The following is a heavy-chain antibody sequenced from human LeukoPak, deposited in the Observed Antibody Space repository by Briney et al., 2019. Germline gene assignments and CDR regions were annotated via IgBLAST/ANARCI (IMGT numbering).Heavy chain of an antibody. CDR3: AKLHTVQLRLWFGELLSYFQH. Sequence: GGSLRLSCAASGFTFSSYAMSWVRQAPGKGLEWVSAISGSGGSTYYADSVKGRFTISRDNSKNTLYLQMNSLRVEDTAVYYCAKLHTVQLRLWFGELLSYFQHWGQGTLVTVSS. CDR1: GFTFSSYA. V-gene: IGHV3-23*01. D-gene: IGHD3-10*01. CDR2: ISGSGGST. J-gene: IGHJ1*01.